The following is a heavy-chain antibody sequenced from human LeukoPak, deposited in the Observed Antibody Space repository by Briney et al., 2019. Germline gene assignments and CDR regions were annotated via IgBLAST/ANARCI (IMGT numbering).Heavy chain of an antibody. D-gene: IGHD6-13*01. V-gene: IGHV3-9*01. J-gene: IGHJ4*02. CDR3: AKDLIAAAGSFIFDY. CDR2: ISWNSGSI. Sequence: GGSLRLSCAASGFTFDDYAMHWVRQAPGKGLEWVSGISWNSGSIGYADSVKGRFTISRDNAKNSLYLQMNSLRAEDTALYYCAKDLIAAAGSFIFDYWGQGTLVTVSS. CDR1: GFTFDDYA.